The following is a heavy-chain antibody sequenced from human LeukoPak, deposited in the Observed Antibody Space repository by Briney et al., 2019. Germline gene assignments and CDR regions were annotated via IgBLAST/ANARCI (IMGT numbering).Heavy chain of an antibody. V-gene: IGHV3-23*01. D-gene: IGHD6-13*01. J-gene: IGHJ4*02. CDR1: EFTFSSHG. CDR3: AKDRLGAAAGFFDY. CDR2: ISGSGGST. Sequence: TGGSLRLSCAASEFTFSSHGMSWVRQAPGKGLEWISTISGSGGSTYYADSVKGRFTISRDNSKNTLYLQMNSLRADDTAVYYCAKDRLGAAAGFFDYWGQGSLVTVSS.